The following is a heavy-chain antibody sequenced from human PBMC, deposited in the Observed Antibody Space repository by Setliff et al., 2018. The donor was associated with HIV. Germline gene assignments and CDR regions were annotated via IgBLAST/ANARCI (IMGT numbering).Heavy chain of an antibody. D-gene: IGHD3-10*01. J-gene: IGHJ3*01. CDR2: ISPTSGGA. CDR3: ARDLNFGEARSFILDAFGF. V-gene: IGHV1-2*06. CDR1: GDSINGYY. Sequence: GASVKVSCKVFGDSINGYYMYWVRQAPGQGLEWMGRISPTSGGATYAQTFQGRVTMSRDTSTSTVYMELKGLRSDDTAVYYCARDLNFGEARSFILDAFGFWGQGTMVTVSS.